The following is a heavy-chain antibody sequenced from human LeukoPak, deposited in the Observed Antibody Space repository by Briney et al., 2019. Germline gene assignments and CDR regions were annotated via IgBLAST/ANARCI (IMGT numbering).Heavy chain of an antibody. J-gene: IGHJ6*02. D-gene: IGHD2-8*01. CDR2: IYHSGSI. Sequence: SETLSLTCAVSGVSISSRNWWSWVRQPPGEGLEWIGEIYHSGSINYNPSLKSRVTISVDKSKNQLSLRLTSVTAADTAVYYCARDNGAIRAYYYHGMDVWGQGTTVTVSS. V-gene: IGHV4-4*02. CDR1: GVSISSRNW. CDR3: ARDNGAIRAYYYHGMDV.